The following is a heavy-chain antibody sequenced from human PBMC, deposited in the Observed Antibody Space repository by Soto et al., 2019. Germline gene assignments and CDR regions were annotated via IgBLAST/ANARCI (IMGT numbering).Heavy chain of an antibody. CDR3: ARRGIDTMSGFDALDV. CDR1: GFTFSTYD. Sequence: PGGSLRLSCTTSGFTFSTYDMHWVRQVTGKGPEWVSGIVVAGDTYYPDSVKGRFTISRENAKNSLYLQMDSLRVEDTAVYYCARRGIDTMSGFDALDVWGLGTKVTVSS. D-gene: IGHD6-25*01. CDR2: IVVAGDT. V-gene: IGHV3-13*01. J-gene: IGHJ3*01.